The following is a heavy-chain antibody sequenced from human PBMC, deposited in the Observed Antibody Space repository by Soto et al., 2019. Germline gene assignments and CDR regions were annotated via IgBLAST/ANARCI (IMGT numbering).Heavy chain of an antibody. Sequence: GGSLRLSCAASGFTFSSYSMNWVRQAPGKGLEWVSSISSSSSYIYYADSVKGRFTISRDNAKNSLYLQMNSLRAEDTAVYYCARDRGAARPWNDYWGQGTLVTVSS. CDR2: ISSSSSYI. D-gene: IGHD6-6*01. CDR1: GFTFSSYS. CDR3: ARDRGAARPWNDY. J-gene: IGHJ4*02. V-gene: IGHV3-21*01.